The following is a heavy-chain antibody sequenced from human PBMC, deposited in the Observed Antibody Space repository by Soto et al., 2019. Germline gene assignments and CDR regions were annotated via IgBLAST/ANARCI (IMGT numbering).Heavy chain of an antibody. V-gene: IGHV4-30-2*01. J-gene: IGHJ4*02. CDR3: ARSDGRY. Sequence: SETLSLTCTVSGDSISSGGYSWSWIRQPPGKGLEWIGYMYHSGSTYYNPSLKSRVTISIDRSKNQFSLKLSSVTAADTAVYYCARSDGRYWGQGTLVTVSS. CDR1: GDSISSGGYS. CDR2: MYHSGST.